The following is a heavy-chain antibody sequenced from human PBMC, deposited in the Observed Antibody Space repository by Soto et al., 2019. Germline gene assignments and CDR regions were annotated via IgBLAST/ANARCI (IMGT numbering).Heavy chain of an antibody. CDR2: IWYDGSNK. J-gene: IGHJ6*03. CDR1: GFTFSNYG. Sequence: QVRLVESGGGVVKPGRSLRLSCAASGFTFSNYGMHWVRQAPGKGLEWVTVIWYDGSNKYYADSVKGRFTISRDNSKNTLYLQMDSLRAEDTAVYYCARGAGGYYYYMDVWGKGTAVTVSS. CDR3: ARGAGGYYYYMDV. V-gene: IGHV3-33*01.